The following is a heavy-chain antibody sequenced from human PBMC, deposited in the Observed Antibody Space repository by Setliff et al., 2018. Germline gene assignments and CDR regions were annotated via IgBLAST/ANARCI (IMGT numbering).Heavy chain of an antibody. CDR2: VYYTGGT. CDR1: GTSISRYY. D-gene: IGHD3-22*01. CDR3: ARGQRPDYHDSSPYYYHINY. V-gene: IGHV4-59*12. Sequence: PSETLSLTCTVSGTSISRYYWSWIRQSPGKGLEWIGYVYYTGGTNYNPSLKSRVTMSIDTSKKQFSLKLNSVTAADTAVYFCARGQRPDYHDSSPYYYHINYWGQGTLVTVSS. J-gene: IGHJ4*02.